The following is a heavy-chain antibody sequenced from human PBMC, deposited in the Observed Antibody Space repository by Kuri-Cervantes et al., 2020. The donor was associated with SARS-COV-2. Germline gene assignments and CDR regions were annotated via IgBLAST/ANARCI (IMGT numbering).Heavy chain of an antibody. CDR2: ISGSGGST. D-gene: IGHD1-26*01. Sequence: GESLKISCAASGFTFSSYAMSWARQAPGKGLEWVSAISGSGGSTYYADSVKGRFTISRDNSKNTLYLQMNSLRAEDTAVYYCAKEIRATTRFDAFDIWGQGTMVTVSS. CDR3: AKEIRATTRFDAFDI. J-gene: IGHJ3*02. CDR1: GFTFSSYA. V-gene: IGHV3-23*01.